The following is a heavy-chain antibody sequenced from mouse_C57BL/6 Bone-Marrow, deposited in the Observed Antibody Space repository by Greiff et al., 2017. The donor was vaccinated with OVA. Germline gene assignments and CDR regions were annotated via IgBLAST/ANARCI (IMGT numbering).Heavy chain of an antibody. Sequence: VKLQQPGAELVKPGASVKMSCKASGYTFTSYWITWVKQRPGQGLEWIGDIYPGSGSTNYNEKFKGKATLTADKSSSTAYMQLNSLTSEDSAVYFCARYRSGYVMDYWGQGTSVTVSS. V-gene: IGHV1-55*01. CDR1: GYTFTSYW. D-gene: IGHD3-2*02. CDR2: IYPGSGST. J-gene: IGHJ4*01. CDR3: ARYRSGYVMDY.